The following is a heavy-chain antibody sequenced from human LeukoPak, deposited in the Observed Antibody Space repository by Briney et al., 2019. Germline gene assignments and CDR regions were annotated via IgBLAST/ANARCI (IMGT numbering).Heavy chain of an antibody. D-gene: IGHD3-10*01. V-gene: IGHV3-30*18. CDR2: ISYDGSNK. CDR3: AKPLWFGEMGYYGMDV. J-gene: IGHJ6*04. CDR1: GFTFSSYG. Sequence: PGGSLRLSCAASGFTFSSYGMHWFRQAPGKGLEWVAVISYDGSNKYYADSVKGRFTISRDNSKNTLYLQMNSLRAEDTAVYYCAKPLWFGEMGYYGMDVWGKGTTVTVSS.